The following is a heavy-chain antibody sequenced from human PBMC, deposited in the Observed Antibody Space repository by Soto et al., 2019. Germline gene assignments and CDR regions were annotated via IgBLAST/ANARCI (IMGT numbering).Heavy chain of an antibody. CDR3: ARADGYAAGRYYYYMDV. Sequence: GGSLRLSCAASGFTFSSYWMSWVRQAPGKGLEWVANIKQDGSEKYYVDSVKGRFTISRDNAKNSLYLQMNSLRAEDTAVYYCARADGYAAGRYYYYMDVWGKGTTVTVSS. CDR2: IKQDGSEK. J-gene: IGHJ6*03. D-gene: IGHD5-12*01. V-gene: IGHV3-7*01. CDR1: GFTFSSYW.